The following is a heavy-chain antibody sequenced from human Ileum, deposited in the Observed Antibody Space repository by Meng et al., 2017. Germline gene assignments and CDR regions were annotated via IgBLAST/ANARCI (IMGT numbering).Heavy chain of an antibody. CDR3: GRRYYGSGSIDY. V-gene: IGHV5-51*01. CDR1: GYSFNTYW. D-gene: IGHD3-10*01. J-gene: IGHJ4*02. Sequence: GGSLRLSCKTSGYSFNTYWIDWVRQMPGKGLEWMGVIYPGDSDTTYSPSFQGQVTISADKSISTAYLQWSSLKAPDTATYYCGRRYYGSGSIDYWGQGTLVTVSS. CDR2: IYPGDSDT.